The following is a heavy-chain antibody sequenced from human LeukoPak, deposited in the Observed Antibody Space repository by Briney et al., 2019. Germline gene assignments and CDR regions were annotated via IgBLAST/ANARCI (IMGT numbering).Heavy chain of an antibody. CDR3: ARDLSHSGWYQEGY. Sequence: SETLSLTCTVSGGSISSYYWSWIRQPPGKGLEWIGYIYYSGSTNYYPSLKSRVTMSVDTSKNQFSLKLTSVTAADTAVYYCARDLSHSGWYQEGYWGQGTLV. J-gene: IGHJ4*02. D-gene: IGHD6-19*01. CDR1: GGSISSYY. CDR2: IYYSGST. V-gene: IGHV4-59*12.